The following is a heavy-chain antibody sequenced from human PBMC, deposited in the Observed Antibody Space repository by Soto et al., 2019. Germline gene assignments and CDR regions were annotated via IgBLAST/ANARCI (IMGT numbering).Heavy chain of an antibody. CDR1: GFTFSSYS. V-gene: IGHV3-48*01. Sequence: GGSLRLSCAASGFTFSSYSMNWVRQAPGKGLEWVSYISSSSSTIYYADSVKGRFTISRDNAKNSLYLQMNSLRAEDTAVYYCARRSYSSGWYNPLDYWGQGTLVTVSS. CDR3: ARRSYSSGWYNPLDY. J-gene: IGHJ4*02. CDR2: ISSSSSTI. D-gene: IGHD6-19*01.